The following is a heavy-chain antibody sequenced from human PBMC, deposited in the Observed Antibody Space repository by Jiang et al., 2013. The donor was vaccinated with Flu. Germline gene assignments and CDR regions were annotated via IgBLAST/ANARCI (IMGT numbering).Heavy chain of an antibody. CDR2: INAGNGNT. CDR3: ARVWFGESSRQGYYYGMDV. CDR1: GYTFTSYA. V-gene: IGHV1-3*01. D-gene: IGHD3-10*01. Sequence: SGAEVKKPGASVKVSCKASGYTFTSYAMHWVRQAPGQRLEWMGWINAGNGNTKYSQKFQGRVTITRDTSASTAYMELSSLRSEDTAVYYCARVWFGESSRQGYYYGMDVWGQGTTVTVSS. J-gene: IGHJ6*02.